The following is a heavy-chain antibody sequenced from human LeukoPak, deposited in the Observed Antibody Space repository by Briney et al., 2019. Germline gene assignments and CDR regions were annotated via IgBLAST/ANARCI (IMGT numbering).Heavy chain of an antibody. Sequence: SVKVSCKASGFTSTTSTMQWVRQARGQRLEWIGWIVVGSGDTNYAEKFQERVTITRDMSTSTVYMELSSLRSDDTAVYYCAADQPRYPDAFDIWGQGTIVTVSS. CDR1: GFTSTTST. CDR2: IVVGSGDT. V-gene: IGHV1-58*02. J-gene: IGHJ3*02. D-gene: IGHD1-1*01. CDR3: AADQPRYPDAFDI.